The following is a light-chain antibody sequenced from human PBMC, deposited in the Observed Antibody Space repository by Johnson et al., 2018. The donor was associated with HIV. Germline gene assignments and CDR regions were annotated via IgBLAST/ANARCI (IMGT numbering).Light chain of an antibody. CDR3: GTWDSSLSAGV. Sequence: QSVLTQPPSVSAAPGQKVTISCSGSSSNIGNNYVSWYQQLPGTAPKLLIYDNNKRPSGIPDRFSGSKSGTSATLGITGLQTGDEADDSCGTWDSSLSAGVFGTGAKVTVL. V-gene: IGLV1-51*01. CDR1: SSNIGNNY. J-gene: IGLJ1*01. CDR2: DNN.